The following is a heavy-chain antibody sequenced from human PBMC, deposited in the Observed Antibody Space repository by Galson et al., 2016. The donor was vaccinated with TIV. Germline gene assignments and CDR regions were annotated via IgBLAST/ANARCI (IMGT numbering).Heavy chain of an antibody. J-gene: IGHJ4*01. CDR2: IIPGFGTV. Sequence: SVKVSCKASGYTFINYGVGWVRQAPGQGLEWIGEIIPGFGTVRYAQKFQARVTITADESATTSVMELSSLTSDDTAVYYCARTSYTPMGYWGQGTLVTVSS. D-gene: IGHD5-18*01. CDR3: ARTSYTPMGY. V-gene: IGHV1-69*13. CDR1: GYTFINYG.